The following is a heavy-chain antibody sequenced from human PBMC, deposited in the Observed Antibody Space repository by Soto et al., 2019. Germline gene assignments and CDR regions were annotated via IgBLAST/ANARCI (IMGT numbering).Heavy chain of an antibody. J-gene: IGHJ4*02. Sequence: SETLSLTCAVYGGSFSCYYWIWIRQPPGKGLEWIGEINHSGSTNYNPSLKSRVTISVDTSKNQFSLKLSSVTAADTAVYYCARESYYYDSSGYYKTYFDYWGQGTLVTVSS. CDR2: INHSGST. V-gene: IGHV4-34*01. CDR1: GGSFSCYY. D-gene: IGHD3-22*01. CDR3: ARESYYYDSSGYYKTYFDY.